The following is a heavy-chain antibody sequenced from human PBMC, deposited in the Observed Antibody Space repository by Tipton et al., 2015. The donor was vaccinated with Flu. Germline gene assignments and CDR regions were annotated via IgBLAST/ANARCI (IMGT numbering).Heavy chain of an antibody. V-gene: IGHV4-4*07. CDR2: VYPSGNT. CDR1: GGSISSYY. D-gene: IGHD5-24*01. J-gene: IGHJ3*02. CDR3: ARWRDGSAAPSADMATKNAFDI. Sequence: TLSLTCTVSGGSISSYYWSWIRQPAGRELEWIGRVYPSGNTNYSPSLKSRVTMSVDTSKNQFSLKLSSVTAADTALYYCARWRDGSAAPSADMATKNAFDIWGQGTMVTVSS.